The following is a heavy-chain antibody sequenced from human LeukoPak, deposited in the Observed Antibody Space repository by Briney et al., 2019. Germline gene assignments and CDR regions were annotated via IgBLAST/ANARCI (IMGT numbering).Heavy chain of an antibody. CDR2: VHLSGRT. CDR3: AREGGPYRPLDY. Sequence: PSGTLSLTCGVSGGSISSTNWWTWVRQPPGEGLEWIGEVHLSGRTHYNTSLESRVTMSVDMSANHISLKLTSVTAADTAVYYCAREGGPYRPLDYSGQGTLVTVSS. J-gene: IGHJ4*02. CDR1: GGSISSTNW. V-gene: IGHV4-4*02.